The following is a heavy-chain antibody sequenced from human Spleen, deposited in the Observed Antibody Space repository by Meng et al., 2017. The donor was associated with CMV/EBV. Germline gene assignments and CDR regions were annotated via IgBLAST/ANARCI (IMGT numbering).Heavy chain of an antibody. CDR1: GFSLSTSVVG. D-gene: IGHD6-13*01. CDR3: ARDSSQYYFDY. V-gene: IGHV2-5*01. CDR2: IYWNDDQ. Sequence: CTFSGFSLSTSVVGVGWIRQPPGKALEWLALIYWNDDQRYSPSLKSRLTITKDTSKNQVVLTMTNMDPVDTATYYCARDSSQYYFDYWGQGTLVTVSS. J-gene: IGHJ4*02.